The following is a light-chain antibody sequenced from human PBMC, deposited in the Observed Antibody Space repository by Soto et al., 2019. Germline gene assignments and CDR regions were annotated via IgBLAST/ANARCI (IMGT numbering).Light chain of an antibody. CDR3: MQGSHWPRT. CDR2: KVS. J-gene: IGKJ1*01. Sequence: EVVMTQSPLSLPVTLGQPASISCRSSQSLVNSDGNTYLNWFQQRPGQSPRRLIYKVSNRDSGVPGRFSGSGVSNDFTQKSSRVEGENVGVCYRMQGSHWPRTFGQGPKGEIK. V-gene: IGKV2-30*01. CDR1: QSLVNSDGNTY.